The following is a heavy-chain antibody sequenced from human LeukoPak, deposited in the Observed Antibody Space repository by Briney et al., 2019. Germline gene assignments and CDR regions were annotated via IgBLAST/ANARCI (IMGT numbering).Heavy chain of an antibody. CDR2: MYADETDT. Sequence: GGSLRLSCAASGFTFSSYWMHWVRQAPGKGLVWVSRMYADETDTTSADSVKGRFTISRDNAKNTPYLQMNSLRVEDTAVYYCARDGCTSTSSYVGVAMDVWGKGTMVTVSS. CDR1: GFTFSSYW. J-gene: IGHJ6*03. V-gene: IGHV3-74*01. CDR3: ARDGCTSTSSYVGVAMDV. D-gene: IGHD2-2*01.